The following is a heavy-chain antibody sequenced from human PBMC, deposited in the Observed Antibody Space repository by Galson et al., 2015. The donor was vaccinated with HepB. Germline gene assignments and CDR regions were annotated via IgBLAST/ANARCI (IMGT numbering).Heavy chain of an antibody. CDR3: ARELYFPLYGSYSEFDY. CDR2: INPNSGGT. V-gene: IGHV1-2*02. CDR1: GYTFTGYY. D-gene: IGHD3-10*01. J-gene: IGHJ4*02. Sequence: SVKVSCKASGYTFTGYYMHWVRQAPGQGLEWMGWINPNSGGTNYAQKFQGRVTMTRDTSISTAYMELSRLRSDDTAVYYCARELYFPLYGSYSEFDYWGQGTLVTVSS.